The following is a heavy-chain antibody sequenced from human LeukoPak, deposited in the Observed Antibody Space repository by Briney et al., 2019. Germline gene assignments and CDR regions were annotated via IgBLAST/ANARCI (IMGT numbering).Heavy chain of an antibody. CDR1: GFTFSSYE. CDR2: ISSSSSYI. Sequence: PGGSLRLSCAASGFTFSSYEMNWVPQAPGKGLEWVSSISSSSSYIYYADSVKGRFTISRDNAKNSLYLQMNSLRAEDTAVYYCARGEVGATGDYWGQGTLVTVSS. J-gene: IGHJ4*02. CDR3: ARGEVGATGDY. V-gene: IGHV3-21*01. D-gene: IGHD1-26*01.